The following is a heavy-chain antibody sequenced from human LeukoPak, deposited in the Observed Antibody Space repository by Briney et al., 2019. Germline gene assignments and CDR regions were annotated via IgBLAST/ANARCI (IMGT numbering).Heavy chain of an antibody. J-gene: IGHJ4*02. CDR2: ISNNGNT. D-gene: IGHD5-18*01. Sequence: SETLSLTCTVSTYSISSDYWGWIRQPPGKGLEWIGNISNNGNTYYNPSLKSRVTISVDTSKKQFSLKLRTATAADTAVYYCARIEAVTRGYNHAYYFDYWGQGTLVTVSS. CDR3: ARIEAVTRGYNHAYYFDY. V-gene: IGHV4-38-2*02. CDR1: TYSISSDY.